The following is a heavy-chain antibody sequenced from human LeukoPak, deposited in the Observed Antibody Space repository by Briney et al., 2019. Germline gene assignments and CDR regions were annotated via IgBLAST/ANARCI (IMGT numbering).Heavy chain of an antibody. V-gene: IGHV4-4*07. D-gene: IGHD6-6*01. J-gene: IGHJ4*02. CDR1: GGSISGYY. CDR3: ATRIGGGSSYYFDY. Sequence: SETLSLTCTVSGGSISGYYWSWIRQPAGKGLEWIGRIYTSGTTNYNPSLKSRVTMSIDTSKNQFSLKLTSVTAADTAVYYCATRIGGGSSYYFDYWGQGTLVTVSS. CDR2: IYTSGTT.